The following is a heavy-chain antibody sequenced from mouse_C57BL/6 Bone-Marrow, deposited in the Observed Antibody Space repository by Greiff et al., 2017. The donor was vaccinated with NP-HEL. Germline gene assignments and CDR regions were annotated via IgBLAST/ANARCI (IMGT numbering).Heavy chain of an antibody. CDR3: ARPVITTVVDDY. V-gene: IGHV1-81*01. J-gene: IGHJ2*01. CDR2: IYPRSGNT. D-gene: IGHD1-1*01. Sequence: VMLVESGAELARPGASVKLSCKASGYTFTSYGISWVKQRTGQGLEWIGEIYPRSGNTYYNEKFKGKATLTADKSSSTAYMELRSLTSEDSAVYFCARPVITTVVDDYWGQGTTLTVSS. CDR1: GYTFTSYG.